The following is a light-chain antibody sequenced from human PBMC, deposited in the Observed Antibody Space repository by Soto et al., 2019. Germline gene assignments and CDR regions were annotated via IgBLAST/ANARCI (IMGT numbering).Light chain of an antibody. CDR2: GAS. Sequence: EIVMTQSPDNLSVSLGQGATLSCRASQPISRNLAWYQQKPGQAPRLLIYGASTRATDIPGRFSGGGSGTEFTLTISSLQSEDFAIYFCQQYNTWPRPFGQGNKGEVK. V-gene: IGKV3-15*01. J-gene: IGKJ1*01. CDR1: QPISRN. CDR3: QQYNTWPRP.